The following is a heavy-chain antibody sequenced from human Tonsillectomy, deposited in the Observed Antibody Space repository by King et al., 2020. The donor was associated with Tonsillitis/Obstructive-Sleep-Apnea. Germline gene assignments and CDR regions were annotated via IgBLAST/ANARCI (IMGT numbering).Heavy chain of an antibody. CDR2: IYNSGST. J-gene: IGHJ4*02. V-gene: IGHV4-39*01. Sequence: LQLQESGPGLVKPSETLSLSCTVSGGSISRSSYYWGWIRQPPGKGLEWIGSIYNSGSTYYNPSLKSRVTISVDTSMNQFSLKLTSVTAADTAVYYCARHHSGGGWYSSYWGQGTLVTVSS. CDR1: GGSISRSSYY. CDR3: ARHHSGGGWYSSY. D-gene: IGHD6-19*01.